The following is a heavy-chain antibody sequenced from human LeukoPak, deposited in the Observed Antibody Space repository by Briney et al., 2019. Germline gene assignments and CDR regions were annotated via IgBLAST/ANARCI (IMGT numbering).Heavy chain of an antibody. Sequence: PSETLSLTCDVSGASATSTNWWTWVRQPPGKGLKWIGEVHLDGRTNYNPSLKSRLIMSVDLPENHISLKLTSVTAADTAVYYCAREGGFYRPLDYSGQGTLVTVSS. D-gene: IGHD3-3*01. CDR1: GASATSTNW. CDR2: VHLDGRT. J-gene: IGHJ4*02. CDR3: AREGGFYRPLDY. V-gene: IGHV4-4*02.